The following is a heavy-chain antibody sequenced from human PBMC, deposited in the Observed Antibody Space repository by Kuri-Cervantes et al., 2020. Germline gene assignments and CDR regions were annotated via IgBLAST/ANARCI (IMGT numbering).Heavy chain of an antibody. CDR3: AGTSMVRGVIRSHYYYYGMDV. CDR1: GGSISSSSYY. Sequence: GSLRLSCTVSGGSISSSSYYWGWIRQPPGKGLEWIGYIYYSGSTNYNPSLKSRVTISVDTSKNQFSLKLSSVTAADTAVYYCAGTSMVRGVIRSHYYYYGMDVWGQGTTVTVSS. D-gene: IGHD3-10*01. CDR2: IYYSGST. J-gene: IGHJ6*02. V-gene: IGHV4-61*05.